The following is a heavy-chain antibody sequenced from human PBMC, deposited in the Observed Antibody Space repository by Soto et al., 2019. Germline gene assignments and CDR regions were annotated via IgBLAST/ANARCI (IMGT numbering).Heavy chain of an antibody. V-gene: IGHV3-66*01. J-gene: IGHJ3*01. Sequence: GGSLRLSCAASEFTVSNNYMNWVRQAPGKGLEWVSVIYSGDVTYYADSVKGRFIISRDNSKNTVYLQMNSLRVEDTAVYYCAREGLERRTDAFDVWGQGTMVTVSS. CDR3: AREGLERRTDAFDV. CDR2: IYSGDVT. CDR1: EFTVSNNY. D-gene: IGHD1-1*01.